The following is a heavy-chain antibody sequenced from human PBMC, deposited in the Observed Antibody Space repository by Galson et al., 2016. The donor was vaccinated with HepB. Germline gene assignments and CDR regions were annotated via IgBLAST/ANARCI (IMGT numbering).Heavy chain of an antibody. J-gene: IGHJ5*02. CDR3: ARLGGITIFGVGLNWFDP. CDR1: GGSIGNYY. CDR2: ISSSGST. Sequence: EPLSLTCTVSGGSIGNYYWSWIRQPPGKGLEWIGYISSSGSTNYNPSLTSRVTISVDAPNNQFSLELTSVTAADTAVYYCARLGGITIFGVGLNWFDPWGQGTLVTVSS. V-gene: IGHV4-4*08. D-gene: IGHD3-3*01.